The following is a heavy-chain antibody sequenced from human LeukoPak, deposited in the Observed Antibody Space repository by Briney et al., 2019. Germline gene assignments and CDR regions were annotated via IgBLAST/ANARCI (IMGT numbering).Heavy chain of an antibody. CDR3: AKLDDSSSWYYFDY. J-gene: IGHJ4*02. D-gene: IGHD6-13*01. CDR2: ISGSGGST. CDR1: GFTFSTYS. V-gene: IGHV3-23*01. Sequence: GGSLRLSCAASGFTFSTYSMNWVRQAPGKGLEWVSAISGSGGSTYYADSVKGRFTISRDNSKNTLYLQMNSLRAEDTAVYYCAKLDDSSSWYYFDYWGQGTLVAVSS.